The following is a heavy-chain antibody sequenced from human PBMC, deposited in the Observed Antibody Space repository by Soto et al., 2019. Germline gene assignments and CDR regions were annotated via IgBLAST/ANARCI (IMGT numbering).Heavy chain of an antibody. J-gene: IGHJ4*02. Sequence: QLQLQESGPGLVKPSETLSLTCTVSGGSISSSSYYWGWIRQPPGKGLEWIGSIYYSGSTYYNPSLKSRVTISVDTSKNQFSLKLSSVTAADTAVYYCASLGSSWGLPYYFDYWGQGTLVTVSS. D-gene: IGHD6-13*01. CDR2: IYYSGST. CDR1: GGSISSSSYY. CDR3: ASLGSSWGLPYYFDY. V-gene: IGHV4-39*01.